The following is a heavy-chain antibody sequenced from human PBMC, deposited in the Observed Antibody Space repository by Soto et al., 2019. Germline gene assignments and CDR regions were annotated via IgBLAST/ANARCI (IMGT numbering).Heavy chain of an antibody. CDR3: ARGLAAAHYYYYGMDV. CDR1: GGSISSYY. J-gene: IGHJ6*02. CDR2: IYYSGST. D-gene: IGHD6-13*01. Sequence: SETLSLTCTVSGGSISSYYWSWIRQPPGKGLEWIGYIYYSGSTNYNPSLKSRVTISVDTSKNQFSLKLSSVTAADTAVYYCARGLAAAHYYYYGMDVWGQGTTVTVSS. V-gene: IGHV4-59*01.